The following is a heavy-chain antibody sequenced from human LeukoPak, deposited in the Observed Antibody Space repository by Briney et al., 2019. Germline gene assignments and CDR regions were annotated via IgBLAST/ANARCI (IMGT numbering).Heavy chain of an antibody. CDR1: GGSISSSSYY. J-gene: IGHJ4*02. Sequence: SETLSLTCTVSGGSISSSSYYWGWIRQPPGKGLEWIGNIYYSGSPYYNPSLKSRVTISVDTSKNQFSLKLSSVTAADTAVYYCARSRGSFDYWGQGTLVIVSS. D-gene: IGHD3-10*01. CDR3: ARSRGSFDY. V-gene: IGHV4-39*07. CDR2: IYYSGSP.